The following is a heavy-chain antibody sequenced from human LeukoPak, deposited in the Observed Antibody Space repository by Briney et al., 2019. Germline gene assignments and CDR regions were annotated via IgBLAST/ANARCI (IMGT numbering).Heavy chain of an antibody. V-gene: IGHV4-61*01. D-gene: IGHD6-19*01. CDR2: IYYCGSI. J-gene: IGHJ4*02. CDR1: GGSVSSGSYY. CDR3: ATMHSSARYSY. Sequence: SETLPLTCTVTGGSVSSGSYYWRWMRRPPGKAREWIRYIYYCGSIHHRLCLKSGVTLPVESPKHQVSMKLSSVTAADRAVYYCATMHSSARYSYWGEGTRVRVS.